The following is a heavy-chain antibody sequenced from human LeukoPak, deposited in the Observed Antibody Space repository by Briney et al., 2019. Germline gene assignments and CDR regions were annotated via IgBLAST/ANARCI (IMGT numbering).Heavy chain of an antibody. Sequence: SETLSLTCAVYGGSFSGYYWSWIRQPPGKGLEWIGEINHSGSTNYNPSLKSRVTISVDTSKNRFSLKLTSVTAADTAVYYCASGLWFGELLLWGQGALFSVSS. CDR3: ASGLWFGELLL. D-gene: IGHD3-10*01. J-gene: IGHJ4*02. CDR2: INHSGST. CDR1: GGSFSGYY. V-gene: IGHV4-34*01.